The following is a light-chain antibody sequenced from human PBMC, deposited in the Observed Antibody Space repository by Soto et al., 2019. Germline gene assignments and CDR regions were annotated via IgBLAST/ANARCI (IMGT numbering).Light chain of an antibody. J-gene: IGLJ3*02. CDR1: SSNIGNNY. Sequence: QSVLTQPPSVSAAPGQKVTISCSGSSSNIGNNYVSWYQQLPGTAPKLLIYDNNKRPSGIPDRFSGSKSGTSATLGIPGLHTGDEADYYCGTWDSSLSVWVFGGGTKLTV. CDR2: DNN. V-gene: IGLV1-51*01. CDR3: GTWDSSLSVWV.